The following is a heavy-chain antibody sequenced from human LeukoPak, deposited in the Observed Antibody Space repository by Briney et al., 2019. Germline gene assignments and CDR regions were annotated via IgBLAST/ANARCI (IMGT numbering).Heavy chain of an antibody. CDR2: VSSNGGST. D-gene: IGHD6-13*01. Sequence: GGSLRLSCAASGFTFSSYGMHWVRQAPGKGLEYVSAVSSNGGSTYYANSVKGRFTISRDNSKNRLYLQMGSLRAEDMAVYYCARDRTAAGTWGYFDYWGQGNLVTVSS. J-gene: IGHJ4*02. V-gene: IGHV3-64*01. CDR1: GFTFSSYG. CDR3: ARDRTAAGTWGYFDY.